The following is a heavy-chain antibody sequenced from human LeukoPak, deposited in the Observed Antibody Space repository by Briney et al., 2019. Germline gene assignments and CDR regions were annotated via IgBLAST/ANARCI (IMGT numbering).Heavy chain of an antibody. D-gene: IGHD3-3*01. J-gene: IGHJ3*01. CDR2: INPNTGDT. V-gene: IGHV1-2*02. Sequence: ASVKVSCKASGYTFIDFYLHWVRQAPGQAFEWMGWINPNTGDTNFAQKFLGTVTLTSDTSINTAYIEIHSLRPDDAAVYYCTRPRYTIKGAVNGWASFDLWGQGTKVTVSS. CDR3: TRPRYTIKGAVNGWASFDL. CDR1: GYTFIDFY.